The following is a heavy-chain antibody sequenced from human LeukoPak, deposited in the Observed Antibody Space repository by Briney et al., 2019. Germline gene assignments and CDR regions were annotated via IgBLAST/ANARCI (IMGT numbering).Heavy chain of an antibody. CDR2: IYESGTT. CDR1: GESLNSYY. J-gene: IGHJ4*02. D-gene: IGHD2-15*01. CDR3: ARGAWATRLAS. V-gene: IGHV4-34*01. Sequence: SETLPLTCAVYGESLNSYYWSWVRQPPGEGLEWIGEIYESGTTKYNPSLKSRVAISMVPSKQQFSLILSSVTAAHTAVYYCARGAWATRLASWGLGTPVIVSS.